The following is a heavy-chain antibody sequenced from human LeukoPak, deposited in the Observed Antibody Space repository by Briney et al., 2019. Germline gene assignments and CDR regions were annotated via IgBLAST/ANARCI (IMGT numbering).Heavy chain of an antibody. J-gene: IGHJ4*02. CDR2: IIPIFGTA. Sequence: SAKVSCKASGGTFSSYAISWVRQAPGQGLEWMGGIIPIFGTANYAQKFQGRVTITADESTSTAYMELSSLRSEDTAVYYCARDDSSSPGCNYWGQGTLVTVSS. CDR3: ARDDSSSPGCNY. D-gene: IGHD6-6*01. CDR1: GGTFSSYA. V-gene: IGHV1-69*13.